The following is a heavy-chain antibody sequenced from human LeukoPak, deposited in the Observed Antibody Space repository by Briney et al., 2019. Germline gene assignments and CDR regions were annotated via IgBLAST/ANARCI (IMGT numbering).Heavy chain of an antibody. V-gene: IGHV3-23*01. CDR2: ISGSGTNT. Sequence: PGGSLRLSCAASGFTFRSYAMNWVRQAPGKGLEWVSVISGSGTNTDYADSVKGRFTISRDNSKNTLYLQMNSLRAEDTAVYYCAKADRTATIFDSWGQGTLVTVSS. CDR1: GFTFRSYA. CDR3: AKADRTATIFDS. J-gene: IGHJ4*02. D-gene: IGHD2-21*02.